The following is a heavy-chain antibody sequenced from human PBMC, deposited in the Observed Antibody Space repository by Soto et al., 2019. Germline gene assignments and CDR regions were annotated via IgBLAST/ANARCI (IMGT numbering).Heavy chain of an antibody. V-gene: IGHV1-18*01. Sequence: QVQLVQSGAEVKKPGASVKVSCKASGYTFTSYGISWVRQAPGQGLEWMGWISAYNGNTNYAQKLQGRVTMTTDTSTSTDYMELRSLRSDDTAVYYCARESVTTSSYYYYGMDVWGQGTTVTVSS. J-gene: IGHJ6*02. CDR2: ISAYNGNT. D-gene: IGHD4-17*01. CDR3: ARESVTTSSYYYYGMDV. CDR1: GYTFTSYG.